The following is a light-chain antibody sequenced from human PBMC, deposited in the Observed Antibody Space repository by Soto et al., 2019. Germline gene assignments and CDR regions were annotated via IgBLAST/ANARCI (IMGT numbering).Light chain of an antibody. CDR2: GAS. J-gene: IGKJ1*01. V-gene: IGKV3-20*01. CDR3: QQSGSSPLT. Sequence: IVLTQSPGTLSLSPGERATLSCRASQSVSSSYLAWYQQTPGQAPRLLIYGASSRATGIPDRFSGSGSGTDFTLTISRLEPEDFSVYYCQQSGSSPLTFGQGTKVEIK. CDR1: QSVSSSY.